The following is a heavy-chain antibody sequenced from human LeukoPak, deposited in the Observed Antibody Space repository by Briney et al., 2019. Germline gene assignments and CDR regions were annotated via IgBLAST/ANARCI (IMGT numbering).Heavy chain of an antibody. V-gene: IGHV3-74*03. Sequence: GGSLRLSCVASGFTFSRYWMHWVRQAPGKGLVWVSRINSDGFTTTYADFVRGRFTISRDNAKNTVYLQMNSLRAEDTAVYYCARDYGAWGQGTLVTVSS. CDR2: INSDGFTT. D-gene: IGHD4/OR15-4a*01. CDR3: ARDYGA. J-gene: IGHJ5*02. CDR1: GFTFSRYW.